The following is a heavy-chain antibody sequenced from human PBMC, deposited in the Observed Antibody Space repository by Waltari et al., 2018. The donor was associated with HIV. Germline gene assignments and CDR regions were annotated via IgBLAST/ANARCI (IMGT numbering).Heavy chain of an antibody. D-gene: IGHD3-16*01. V-gene: IGHV1-2*02. Sequence: QDQVIQSGTEVKEPGASRRVSCRAYGYTLVGHFIHWVRQALGQGLEWMGDLNPRSGDTEYAQKFRGRVTLTGDKSVNTAYLDLKGLRFDDTATYFCHRPWDSDHWGSDLWGQGTLVIVS. CDR3: HRPWDSDHWGSDL. CDR1: GYTLVGHF. CDR2: LNPRSGDT. J-gene: IGHJ4*01.